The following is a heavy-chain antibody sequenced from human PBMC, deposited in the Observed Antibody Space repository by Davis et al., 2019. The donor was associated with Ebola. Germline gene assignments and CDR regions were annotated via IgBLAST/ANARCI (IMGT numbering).Heavy chain of an antibody. J-gene: IGHJ3*02. V-gene: IGHV1-69*13. CDR3: ARETNSVTTDHDAFDI. CDR2: IIPIFGTA. D-gene: IGHD4-17*01. Sequence: SVKVSCKASGYTFTSYAMHWVRQAPGQRLEWMGGIIPIFGTANYAQKFQGRVTITADESTSTAYMELSSLRSEDTAVYYCARETNSVTTDHDAFDIWGQGTMVTVSS. CDR1: GYTFTSYA.